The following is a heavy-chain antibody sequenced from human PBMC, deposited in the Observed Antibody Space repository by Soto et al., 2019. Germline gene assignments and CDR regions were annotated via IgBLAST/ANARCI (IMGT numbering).Heavy chain of an antibody. D-gene: IGHD4-17*01. V-gene: IGHV3-73*01. Sequence: PGGSLRLSCAASGFTFSGSPMHWVRQASGKGLEWVGRIRSKAKGYATEYAAPVKGRFTISRDDSKNTAYLQMSSLKTEDTAVYYCTRPRAGYGDDYWGQGTLVTVSS. CDR2: IRSKAKGYAT. CDR1: GFTFSGSP. J-gene: IGHJ4*02. CDR3: TRPRAGYGDDY.